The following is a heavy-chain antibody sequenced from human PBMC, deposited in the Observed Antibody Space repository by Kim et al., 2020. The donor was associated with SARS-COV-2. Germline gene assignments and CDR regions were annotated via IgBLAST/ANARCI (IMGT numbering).Heavy chain of an antibody. CDR2: INTNTGDP. V-gene: IGHV7-4-1*02. J-gene: IGHJ6*02. D-gene: IGHD5-12*01. Sequence: ASVKVSCKASGYTFSNYAMNWVRQAPGQGLEWMGCINTNTGDPTNAQGFTGRVVFSVDTSVSTAYLQISSLKPEDTAVYYCARELENTGYPTGSLDVWGPGTTVTVSS. CDR1: GYTFSNYA. CDR3: ARELENTGYPTGSLDV.